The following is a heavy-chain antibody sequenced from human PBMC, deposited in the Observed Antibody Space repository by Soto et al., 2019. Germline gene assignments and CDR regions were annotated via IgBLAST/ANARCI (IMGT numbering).Heavy chain of an antibody. Sequence: PAESLKISCTGSAYSFTSYWNGWVRQMPRQALEWMGIIYPGDSDTKYSPSFQGQVTISADKSIITAYLQWSSLKASDTAMYYCARRHLVEDAFDIWGQGTMVTVS. D-gene: IGHD6-6*01. CDR3: ARRHLVEDAFDI. CDR1: AYSFTSYW. J-gene: IGHJ3*02. CDR2: IYPGDSDT. V-gene: IGHV5-51*01.